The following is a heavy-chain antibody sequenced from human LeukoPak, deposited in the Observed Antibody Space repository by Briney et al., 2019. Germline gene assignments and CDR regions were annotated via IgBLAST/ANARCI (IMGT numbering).Heavy chain of an antibody. CDR2: ISSSSSYI. CDR1: GFTFSSYS. Sequence: GGSLRLSCAASGFTFSSYSMNWVRQAPGKGLEWVSSISSSSSYIYYADSVKGRFTISRDNAKNSLYLQMNSLRAEDTAVYYCARDYCSGGSCYSGGFDYWGQGTLVTVSS. CDR3: ARDYCSGGSCYSGGFDY. V-gene: IGHV3-21*01. D-gene: IGHD2-15*01. J-gene: IGHJ4*02.